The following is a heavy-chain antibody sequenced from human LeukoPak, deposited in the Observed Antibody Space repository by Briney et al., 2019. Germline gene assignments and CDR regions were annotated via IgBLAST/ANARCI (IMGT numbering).Heavy chain of an antibody. V-gene: IGHV3-23*01. CDR2: IRGSGGST. J-gene: IGHJ4*02. CDR1: GFTFSSYA. Sequence: AGGSQRLSCAASGFTFSSYAMSWVRQAPGKGLEWVSAIRGSGGSTYYADSVKGRFTIPSDNSKNPLYLQMNRLRAEDTAVYYCAKDSRKVLDYWGQGTLVTVSS. CDR3: AKDSRKVLDY.